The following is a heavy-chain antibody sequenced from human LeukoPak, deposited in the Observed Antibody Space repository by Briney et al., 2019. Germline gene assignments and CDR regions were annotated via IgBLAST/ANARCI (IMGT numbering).Heavy chain of an antibody. CDR1: GFTFSGYW. Sequence: GGSLRLSCAASGFTFSGYWMHWVRQAPGKGLVWVSRLDFNGYTTNYADSVKGRFTISRDNAKNTLFLQMNSLRAEDTAVYYCATPGYSSGWYGRLGLDRTIDFDYWGQGTLVTVSS. V-gene: IGHV3-74*01. D-gene: IGHD6-19*01. CDR3: ATPGYSSGWYGRLGLDRTIDFDY. CDR2: LDFNGYTT. J-gene: IGHJ4*02.